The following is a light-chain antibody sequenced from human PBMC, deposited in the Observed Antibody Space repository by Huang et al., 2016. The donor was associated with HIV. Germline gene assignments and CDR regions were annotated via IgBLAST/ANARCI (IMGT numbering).Light chain of an antibody. CDR1: HSLLHIDGNTY. CDR2: KVS. V-gene: IGKV2-30*02. Sequence: DVVLTQSPLSLPVTLGQPASISCKSSHSLLHIDGNTYLNWFLQRPGQSPRRLIYKVSNRDFGVPARFSGSGSGADFTLTISRVEADDIGVYYCMQGTHWPQTFGQGTKVEVK. J-gene: IGKJ1*01. CDR3: MQGTHWPQT.